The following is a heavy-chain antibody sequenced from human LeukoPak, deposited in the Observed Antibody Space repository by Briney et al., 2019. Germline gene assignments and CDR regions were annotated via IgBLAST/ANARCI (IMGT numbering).Heavy chain of an antibody. J-gene: IGHJ3*02. D-gene: IGHD3-16*01. CDR2: IGTAGDT. Sequence: GGTLRLSCAASGFTLSSYDMLWVRQGTGKGLEWVSAIGTAGDTYYPGSVKGRFSTSRENAKNSLYLQMNSLRVGDTAVYYCARGRAWGTFDIWGQRTLVTVSS. CDR1: GFTLSSYD. V-gene: IGHV3-13*04. CDR3: ARGRAWGTFDI.